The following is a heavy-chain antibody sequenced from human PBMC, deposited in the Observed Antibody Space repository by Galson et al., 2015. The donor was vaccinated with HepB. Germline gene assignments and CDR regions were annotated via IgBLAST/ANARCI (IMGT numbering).Heavy chain of an antibody. CDR1: GFTFSSYG. CDR3: AKDSSIAAREGYYYYYGMDV. CDR2: ISYDGSNK. J-gene: IGHJ6*02. D-gene: IGHD6-6*01. Sequence: SLRLSCAASGFTFSSYGMHWVRQAPGKGLEWVAVISYDGSNKYYADSVKGRFTISRDNSKNTLYLQMNSLRAEDTAVYYCAKDSSIAAREGYYYYYGMDVWGQGTTVTVSS. V-gene: IGHV3-30*18.